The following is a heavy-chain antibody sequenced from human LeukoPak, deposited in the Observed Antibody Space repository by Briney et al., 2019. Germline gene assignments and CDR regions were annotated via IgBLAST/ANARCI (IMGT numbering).Heavy chain of an antibody. CDR1: GGTFSSYA. D-gene: IGHD3-10*01. J-gene: IGHJ6*03. Sequence: SVRVSCKASGGTFSSYAISWVRQAPGQGLEWLGGIIPIFGTANYAQKFQGRVTITTDESTSTAYMELSSLRSEDTAVYYCARAYMVRGVIPYYYYYMDVWGKGTTVTVSS. V-gene: IGHV1-69*05. CDR2: IIPIFGTA. CDR3: ARAYMVRGVIPYYYYYMDV.